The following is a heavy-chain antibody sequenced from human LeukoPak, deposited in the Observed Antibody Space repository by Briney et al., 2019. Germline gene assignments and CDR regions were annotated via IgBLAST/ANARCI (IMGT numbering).Heavy chain of an antibody. CDR3: ARLYCGGDCSWVDY. J-gene: IGHJ4*02. Sequence: SETLSLTCTVSGGSISSYYWSWIRQLPGKGLEWIGYIYYSGSTNYNPYLKSRVTISVDTSKNQFSLKLSSVTAADTAVYYCARLYCGGDCSWVDYWGQGTLVTVSS. V-gene: IGHV4-59*01. CDR2: IYYSGST. CDR1: GGSISSYY. D-gene: IGHD2-21*02.